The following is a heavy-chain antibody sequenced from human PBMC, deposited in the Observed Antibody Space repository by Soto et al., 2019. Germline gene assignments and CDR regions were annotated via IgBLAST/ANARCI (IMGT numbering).Heavy chain of an antibody. CDR2: IIPIFGTA. CDR3: AGPRDGYNYGTFDY. CDR1: GGTFSSYA. Sequence: ASVKVSCKASGGTFSSYAISWVRQAPGQGLEWMGGIIPIFGTANYAQKFQGRVTITADESTSTAYMELSSLRSEDTAVYYCAGPRDGYNYGTFDYWGQGTLVTVSS. D-gene: IGHD5-12*01. J-gene: IGHJ4*02. V-gene: IGHV1-69*13.